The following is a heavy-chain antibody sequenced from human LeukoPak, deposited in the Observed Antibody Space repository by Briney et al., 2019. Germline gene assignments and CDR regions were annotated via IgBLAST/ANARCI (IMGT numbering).Heavy chain of an antibody. CDR2: ISSSDTTI. J-gene: IGHJ4*02. CDR3: ARVHRGYSYGRLDY. CDR1: GFTFSFYS. Sequence: GGSLRLSCSASGFTFSFYSIKSVRPAPRTGLQWVSYISSSDTTIPYADSVKGRFPISRDNAKNSLYLEMNRLRDEDTAVYYCARVHRGYSYGRLDYWGQGTLVTVSS. V-gene: IGHV3-48*02. D-gene: IGHD5-18*01.